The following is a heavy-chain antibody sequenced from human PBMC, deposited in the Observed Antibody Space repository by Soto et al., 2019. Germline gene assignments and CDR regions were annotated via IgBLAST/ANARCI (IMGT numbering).Heavy chain of an antibody. J-gene: IGHJ6*02. D-gene: IGHD2-2*01. CDR2: IYYSGST. V-gene: IGHV4-30-4*01. CDR1: GGSISSGDYY. CDR3: ARAVYCSSTSCYPSGYYYGMDV. Sequence: QVQLQESGPGLVKPSQTLSLTCTVSGGSISSGDYYWSWIRQPPGKGLEWIGYIYYSGSTYYNPSLKSRVTISVDTSKTQFSLKLSSVTAADTAVYYCARAVYCSSTSCYPSGYYYGMDVWGQGTTVTVSS.